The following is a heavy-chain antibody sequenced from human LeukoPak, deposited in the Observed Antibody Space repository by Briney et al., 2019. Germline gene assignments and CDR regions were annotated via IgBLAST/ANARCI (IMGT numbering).Heavy chain of an antibody. J-gene: IGHJ4*02. V-gene: IGHV3-23*01. D-gene: IGHD6-13*01. CDR3: ARARIAAAGTATFDY. CDR2: ISGSGSNT. Sequence: PGRSLRLSCAASGFTFDDYAMHWVRQAPGKGLEWVSGISGSGSNTYYADSVKGRFTISRDNSKNTLYLQMNSLRAEDTAVYYCARARIAAAGTATFDYWGQGTLVTVSS. CDR1: GFTFDDYA.